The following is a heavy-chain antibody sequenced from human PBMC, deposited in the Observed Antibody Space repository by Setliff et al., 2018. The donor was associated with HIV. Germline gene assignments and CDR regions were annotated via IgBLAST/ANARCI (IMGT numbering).Heavy chain of an antibody. V-gene: IGHV3-33*08. J-gene: IGHJ4*02. CDR1: GFTFSSYG. CDR3: ARDDGNWNQGIDS. Sequence: PGGSLRLSCGVSGFTFSSYGMHWVRQAPGKGLEWVAVIWYDGSNKYYADSVKGRFTISRDNSKNTLYLQMNSLRVEDTALYYCARDDGNWNQGIDSWGQGTLVTVSS. D-gene: IGHD1-1*01. CDR2: IWYDGSNK.